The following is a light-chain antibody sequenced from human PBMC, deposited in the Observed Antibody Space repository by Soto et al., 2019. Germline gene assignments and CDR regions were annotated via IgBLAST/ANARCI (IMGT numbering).Light chain of an antibody. Sequence: SALTQPPSASGSPGQSVTISCTGTSTDVGGYNYVSWYQQHPGKAPKLMVFEVSRRPSGVPDRFSGSKFGNTASLTVSGLQAEDEADYYCASYGGNNNVLFGGGTKVTVL. J-gene: IGLJ2*01. CDR3: ASYGGNNNVL. CDR2: EVS. V-gene: IGLV2-8*01. CDR1: STDVGGYNY.